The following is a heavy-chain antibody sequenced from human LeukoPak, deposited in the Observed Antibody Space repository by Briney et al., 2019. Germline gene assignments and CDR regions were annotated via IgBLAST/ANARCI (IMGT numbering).Heavy chain of an antibody. CDR3: ASPRDIVVVVDATAGYFDL. V-gene: IGHV4-38-2*02. J-gene: IGHJ2*01. CDR2: LYHSGST. Sequence: PSETLSLTCTVSGYSISNGYYWSWIRQPPGKGLEWIGSLYHSGSTFYNPSLKNRVSISVDTSKNQFSLKLSSMTAADTAVYYCASPRDIVVVVDATAGYFDLWGRGTLVTVSS. CDR1: GYSISNGYY. D-gene: IGHD2-15*01.